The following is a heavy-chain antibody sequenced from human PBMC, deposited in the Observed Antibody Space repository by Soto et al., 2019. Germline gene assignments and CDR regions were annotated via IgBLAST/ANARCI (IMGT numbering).Heavy chain of an antibody. CDR2: IYHSGST. CDR1: GGYFSGFS. Sequence: PETLPLTCADCGGYFSGFSWRWFRQSTGKGLEWIGEIYHSGSTNYTPSVESRLAISVDTSKHQFSLKLSSVTAADTAVHYCARGGAGCSTSGYTSSYYCFGKHVCGKGIPVTVSS. J-gene: IGHJ6*04. CDR3: ARGGAGCSTSGYTSSYYCFGKHV. D-gene: IGHD2-2*02. V-gene: IGHV4-34*01.